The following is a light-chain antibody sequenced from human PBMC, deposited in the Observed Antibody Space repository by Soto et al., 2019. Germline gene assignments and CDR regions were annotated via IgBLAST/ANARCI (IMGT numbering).Light chain of an antibody. CDR3: LQDYGDSWT. V-gene: IGKV1-33*01. Sequence: DIQMTQSPSSLSASVGDRVTITFQASQNINHYLNWYQQKPGRAPKLLIYDASNLEAGVPSRFSGSRSGTEFTLTISSLQPEDFASYYCLQDYGDSWTFGQGTKVDIK. J-gene: IGKJ1*01. CDR1: QNINHY. CDR2: DAS.